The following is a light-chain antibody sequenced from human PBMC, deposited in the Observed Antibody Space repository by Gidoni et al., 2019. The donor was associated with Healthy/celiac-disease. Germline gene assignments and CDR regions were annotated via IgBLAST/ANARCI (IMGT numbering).Light chain of an antibody. Sequence: ELVLTQSPGTPSLSPGERATLSCRASQSVSSSYLAWYQHKPGQAPRLLIYGASSRATGIPDRFSGSGSGTDFTLTISRLEPEDFAVYYCQQYGSSALTFGPGTKVDIK. V-gene: IGKV3-20*01. CDR2: GAS. CDR1: QSVSSSY. J-gene: IGKJ3*01. CDR3: QQYGSSALT.